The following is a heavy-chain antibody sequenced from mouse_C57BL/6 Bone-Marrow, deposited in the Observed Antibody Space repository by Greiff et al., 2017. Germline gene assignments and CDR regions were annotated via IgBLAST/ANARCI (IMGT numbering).Heavy chain of an antibody. Sequence: EVQLQQSGPVLVKPGASVKMSCKASGYTFTDYYMNWVKQSHGKSLEWIGVINPYNGGTSYNQKFKGKATFTVDKSSSTAYMELNSLTSEDSAVYYCARKALYSWFAYWGQGTLVTVSA. CDR2: INPYNGGT. V-gene: IGHV1-19*01. CDR3: ARKALYSWFAY. D-gene: IGHD2-1*01. CDR1: GYTFTDYY. J-gene: IGHJ3*01.